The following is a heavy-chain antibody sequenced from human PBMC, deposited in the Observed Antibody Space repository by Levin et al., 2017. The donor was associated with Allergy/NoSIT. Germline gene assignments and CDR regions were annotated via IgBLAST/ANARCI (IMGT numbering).Heavy chain of an antibody. CDR3: TRGLGSSSWYRFDP. CDR2: IRSKAYGGTT. V-gene: IGHV3-49*03. Sequence: GESLKISCTASGFTFGDYAMSWFRQAPGKGLEWVGFIRSKAYGGTTEYAASVKGRFTISRDDSKSIAYLQMNSLKTEDTAVYYCTRGLGSSSWYRFDPWGQGTLVTVSS. CDR1: GFTFGDYA. D-gene: IGHD6-13*01. J-gene: IGHJ5*02.